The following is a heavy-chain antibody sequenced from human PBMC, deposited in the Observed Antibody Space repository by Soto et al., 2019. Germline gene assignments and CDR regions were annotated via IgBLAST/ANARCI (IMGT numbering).Heavy chain of an antibody. V-gene: IGHV4-61*08. CDR2: TYYNGDT. Sequence: LSLTCTVSDDSFRGAEYYWSWIRQPLGKGPEWIGYTYYNGDTKYNPALRSRVTMSEDTSKNQFSLRLSSVTAADTAVYFCARGPAYIDGWRTFDLWGRGILVTVSS. D-gene: IGHD6-19*01. CDR1: DDSFRGAEYY. J-gene: IGHJ4*02. CDR3: ARGPAYIDGWRTFDL.